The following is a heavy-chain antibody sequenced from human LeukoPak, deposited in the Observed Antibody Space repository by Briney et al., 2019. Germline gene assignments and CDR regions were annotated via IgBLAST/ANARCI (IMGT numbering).Heavy chain of an antibody. D-gene: IGHD3-3*01. J-gene: IGHJ3*02. CDR2: ISYDGSNK. CDR3: ARNDFLAAFDI. Sequence: GGSLRLSCAASGFTFSSYGMHWVRQAPGKGLEWVAVISYDGSNKYYADSVKGRFTISRDNSKNTLYLQMNSLRAEDTAVYYCARNDFLAAFDIWGQGTMVTVSS. V-gene: IGHV3-30*03. CDR1: GFTFSSYG.